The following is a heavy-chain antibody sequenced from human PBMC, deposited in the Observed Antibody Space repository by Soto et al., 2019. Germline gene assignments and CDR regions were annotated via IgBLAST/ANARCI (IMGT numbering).Heavy chain of an antibody. V-gene: IGHV1-69*13. CDR3: ARGYSSGLTSSEIIYYYYGMDV. J-gene: IGHJ6*02. D-gene: IGHD6-19*01. CDR1: GGTFSSYA. CDR2: IIPIFGTA. Sequence: SVKVSCKASGGTFSSYAISWVRQAPGQGLEWMGGIIPIFGTANYAQKFQGRVTITADESTSTAYMELSSLRSEDTAVYYCARGYSSGLTSSEIIYYYYGMDVWGQGTTVTVSS.